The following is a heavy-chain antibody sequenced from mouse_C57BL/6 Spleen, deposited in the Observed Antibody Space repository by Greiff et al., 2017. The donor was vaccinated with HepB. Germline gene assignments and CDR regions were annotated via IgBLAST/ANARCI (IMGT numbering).Heavy chain of an antibody. CDR2: IYPGDGDT. J-gene: IGHJ3*01. Sequence: VQLQQSGPELVKPGASVKISCKASGYAFSSSWMNWVKQRPGKGLEWIGRIYPGDGDTNYNGKFKGKATLTADKSSSTAYMQLSSLTSEDSAVYFCALDYEGFAYWGQGTLVTVSA. V-gene: IGHV1-82*01. CDR1: GYAFSSSW. CDR3: ALDYEGFAY. D-gene: IGHD2-4*01.